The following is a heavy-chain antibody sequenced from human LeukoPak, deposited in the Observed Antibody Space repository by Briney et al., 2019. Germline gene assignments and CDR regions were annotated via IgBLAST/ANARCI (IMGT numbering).Heavy chain of an antibody. V-gene: IGHV3-43*02. CDR1: GFTVSRYY. CDR3: AKESGKFDY. J-gene: IGHJ4*02. Sequence: PGGSLRLSCAASGFTVSRYYISWVRQAPGKGLEWVSLISADGGSTFYADSVRGRFSISRDNSKNSLYLQMNSLRTEDTAMYYCAKESGKFDYWGQGTLVAVSS. CDR2: ISADGGST.